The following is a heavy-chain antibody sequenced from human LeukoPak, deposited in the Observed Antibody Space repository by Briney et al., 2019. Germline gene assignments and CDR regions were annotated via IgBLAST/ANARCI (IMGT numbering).Heavy chain of an antibody. CDR1: GVSVSTSH. CDR3: SEGYFEPFDH. CDR2: LSYTGET. V-gene: IGHV4-59*02. D-gene: IGHD2/OR15-2a*01. J-gene: IGHJ4*02. Sequence: PSGTLSLTCNVSGVSVSTSHWNWIRQRPGKGLEWIGCLSYTGETDYNPSLKSRVSISLGSSNNHFSLKLTSVTAADTAVYYCSEGYFEPFDHWGQGILVTVSS.